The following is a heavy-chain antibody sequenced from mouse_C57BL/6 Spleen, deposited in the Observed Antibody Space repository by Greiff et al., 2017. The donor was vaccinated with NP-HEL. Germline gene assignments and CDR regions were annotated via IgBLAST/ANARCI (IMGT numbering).Heavy chain of an antibody. CDR2: INPSTGGT. V-gene: IGHV1-42*01. J-gene: IGHJ3*01. CDR3: ARRGTYYGSPWFAY. Sequence: VQLQQSGPELVKPGASVKISCKASGYSFTGYYMNWVKQSPEKSLEWIGEINPSTGGTTYNQKFKAKATLTVDKSSSTAYMQLKSLTSEDSAVYYCARRGTYYGSPWFAYWGQGTLVTVSA. CDR1: GYSFTGYY. D-gene: IGHD1-1*01.